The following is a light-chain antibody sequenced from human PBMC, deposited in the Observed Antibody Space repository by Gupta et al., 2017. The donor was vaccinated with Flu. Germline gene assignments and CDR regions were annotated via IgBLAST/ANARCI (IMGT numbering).Light chain of an antibody. CDR3: KQLPYP. CDR2: AAS. Sequence: IQLTQSPSFLSASVGDRVTITCRASQGISTYLAWYQQKPGKAPKLLIYAASTLESGVPTRFSGGASCTHFTLTLHTLDPEDSAPYHRKQLPYPFGRGTKVEIK. CDR1: QGISTY. V-gene: IGKV1-9*01. J-gene: IGKJ4*01.